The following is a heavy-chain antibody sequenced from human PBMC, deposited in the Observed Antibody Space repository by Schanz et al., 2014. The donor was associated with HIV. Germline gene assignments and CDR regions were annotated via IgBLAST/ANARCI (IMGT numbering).Heavy chain of an antibody. J-gene: IGHJ4*02. CDR2: ISGNGDST. CDR3: AKDSGSGVMFNFDY. Sequence: AQLVESGGGVVQPGGSLRLFCAASGFTFSTYWMHWVRQAPGKGLVWVSGISGNGDSTYYADSVKGRFTISRDNSKNTLYLQMNSLRAEDTAVYYCAKDSGSGVMFNFDYWGQGTLVTVSS. D-gene: IGHD3-10*01. V-gene: IGHV3-23*04. CDR1: GFTFSTYW.